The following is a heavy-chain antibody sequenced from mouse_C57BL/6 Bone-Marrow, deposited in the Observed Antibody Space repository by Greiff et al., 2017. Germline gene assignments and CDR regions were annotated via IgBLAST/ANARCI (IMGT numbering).Heavy chain of an antibody. D-gene: IGHD1-1*01. CDR2: INPSTGGT. CDR3: ARSRYYGSSYKDYYAMDY. J-gene: IGHJ4*01. CDR1: GCSFTGYY. V-gene: IGHV1-42*01. Sequence: EVQLQESGPELVKPGASVKISCKASGCSFTGYYMNWVKQSPEKSLEWIGEINPSTGGTTYNQKFKAKATLTVDKSSSTAYMQLKSLTSEDSAVYYCARSRYYGSSYKDYYAMDYWGQGTSVTVSS.